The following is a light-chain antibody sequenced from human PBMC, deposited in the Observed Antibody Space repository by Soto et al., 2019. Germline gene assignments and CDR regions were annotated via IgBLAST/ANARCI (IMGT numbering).Light chain of an antibody. CDR2: GAS. V-gene: IGKV3-20*01. J-gene: IGKJ2*01. Sequence: IVLTQSTGTLSLYPGERATLSCRASQSVSSSYLAWYQQKPGQAPRLLIYGASSRATGIPDRFSGSGSGTDFTLTISRLEPEDFAVYYCQQYGSSPMYTFGQGTKLEIK. CDR3: QQYGSSPMYT. CDR1: QSVSSSY.